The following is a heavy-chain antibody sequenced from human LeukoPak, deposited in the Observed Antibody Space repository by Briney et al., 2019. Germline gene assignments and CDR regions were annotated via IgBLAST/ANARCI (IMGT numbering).Heavy chain of an antibody. CDR1: GGSINSGNW. V-gene: IGHV4-4*02. D-gene: IGHD6-6*01. CDR3: VGRYSSSSLDY. J-gene: IGHJ4*02. Sequence: SETLSLTCAVCGGSINSGNWWSWVRQPPGKGLEWIGEIYHSGSTNYNPSLKSRVSISVDKSKNQFSLKLSSVTAADTAVYYCVGRYSSSSLDYWGQGTLVTVSS. CDR2: IYHSGST.